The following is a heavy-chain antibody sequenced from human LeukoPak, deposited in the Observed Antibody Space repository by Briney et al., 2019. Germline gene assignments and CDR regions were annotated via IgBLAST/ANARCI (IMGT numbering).Heavy chain of an antibody. CDR3: ASLSSSWYYFDY. Sequence: PSQTLSLTCTVSGGSISSGGYYWSWIRQHPGKGLEWIGYIYYSGSTYYNPSLKSRVTISVDTSKNQFSLKLSSVTAADTAVYYCASLSSSWYYFDYWSQGTLVTVSS. CDR1: GGSISSGGYY. V-gene: IGHV4-31*03. J-gene: IGHJ4*02. D-gene: IGHD6-13*01. CDR2: IYYSGST.